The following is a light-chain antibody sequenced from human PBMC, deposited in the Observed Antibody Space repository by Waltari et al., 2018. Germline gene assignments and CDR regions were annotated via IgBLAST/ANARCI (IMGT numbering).Light chain of an antibody. CDR2: GAS. Sequence: IVLTQSPGTLSLSPGGRATLSCRASQNIGNYLAWYQQKPGQAPRLLIYGASSRAAVIPDRVSGSGSGADFSLTISRLEPEDFAVYYCQHHVRLPATFGQGTKV. CDR1: QNIGNY. CDR3: QHHVRLPAT. J-gene: IGKJ1*01. V-gene: IGKV3-20*01.